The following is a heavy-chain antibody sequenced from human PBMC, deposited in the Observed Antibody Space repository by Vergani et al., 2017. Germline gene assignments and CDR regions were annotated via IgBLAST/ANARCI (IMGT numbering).Heavy chain of an antibody. Sequence: QVQLVQSGAEVKKPGASVKVSCKASGYTFTSYGISWVRQAPGQGLEWMGWISAYNGNTNYAKKLQGRVTMTTDTSKSTAYMELRSLRSDDTAVYYCASDTGQLMVPLFDYWGQGTLVTVSS. V-gene: IGHV1-18*01. J-gene: IGHJ4*02. CDR3: ASDTGQLMVPLFDY. D-gene: IGHD6-19*01. CDR2: ISAYNGNT. CDR1: GYTFTSYG.